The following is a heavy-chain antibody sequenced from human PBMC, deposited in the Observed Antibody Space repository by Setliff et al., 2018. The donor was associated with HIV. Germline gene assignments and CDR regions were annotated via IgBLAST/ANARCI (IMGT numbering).Heavy chain of an antibody. CDR3: ARGADASGYFYREYFQH. CDR2: VVPTIHEA. D-gene: IGHD3-22*01. Sequence: SVKVSCKASGGTFSSYAISWVRQAPGQGLEWMGGVVPTIHEATYAQKFQGRVTITADESATTVYMEMSGLTSEDTAIYYCARGADASGYFYREYFQHWGQGTLVTVSS. J-gene: IGHJ1*01. V-gene: IGHV1-69*13. CDR1: GGTFSSYA.